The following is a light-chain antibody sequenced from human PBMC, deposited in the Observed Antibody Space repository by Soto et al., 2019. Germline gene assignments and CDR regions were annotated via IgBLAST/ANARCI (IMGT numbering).Light chain of an antibody. Sequence: QSVLTQPPSVSGAPGQRVTVSCTGTSSNIGAGFDVHWYQQIPGTAPKLLIYNNNQRPSGVPDRFSGSKSGTSASLAITGLRSDDEADYYCATWDDDLYTPIIGGGTKLTVL. CDR1: SSNIGAGFD. CDR3: ATWDDDLYTPI. CDR2: NNN. V-gene: IGLV1-40*01. J-gene: IGLJ2*01.